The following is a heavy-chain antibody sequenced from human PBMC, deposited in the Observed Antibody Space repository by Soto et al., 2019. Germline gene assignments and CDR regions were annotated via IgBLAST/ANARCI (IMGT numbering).Heavy chain of an antibody. V-gene: IGHV3-7*01. CDR1: GFTFSSYW. CDR2: IKQDGSEK. J-gene: IGHJ5*02. D-gene: IGHD4-17*01. Sequence: GGSLRLSCAASGFTFSSYWMSWVRQAPGKGLEWVANIKQDGSEKYYVDSVKGRFTISRDNAKNSLYLQMNSLRAEDTAVYYCARDYGDYLTLNNWFDPWGQGTLVTVSS. CDR3: ARDYGDYLTLNNWFDP.